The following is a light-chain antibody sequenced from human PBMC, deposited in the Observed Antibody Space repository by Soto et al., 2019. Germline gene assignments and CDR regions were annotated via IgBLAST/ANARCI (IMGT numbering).Light chain of an antibody. V-gene: IGKV3-20*01. CDR2: DAS. CDR1: QTVRNNY. Sequence: EFVLTQSPGTLSLSPLEVATLSCMASQTVRNNYLAWYQQKPGQAPRLLIYDASSRATGIPDRFSGSGSGTDFTLTISRLEPEDFAVYYCQQYGSSPRTFGQGTKVDI. J-gene: IGKJ1*01. CDR3: QQYGSSPRT.